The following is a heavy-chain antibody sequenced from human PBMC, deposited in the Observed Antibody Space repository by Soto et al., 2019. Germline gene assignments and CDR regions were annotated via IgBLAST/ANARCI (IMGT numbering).Heavy chain of an antibody. CDR1: GGTFSSYT. CDR2: IIPFLDVA. D-gene: IGHD6-19*01. V-gene: IGHV1-69*08. Sequence: VQLVQSGAEVKKPASSVKVSCKASGGTFSSYTISWVRQAPGQGLEWMGRIIPFLDVANYAQKFQGRVTSTADKSTSTAYMELRSLRSEDTAMYYCARDSSLAGRPFYYWGQGTLVTVSS. CDR3: ARDSSLAGRPFYY. J-gene: IGHJ4*02.